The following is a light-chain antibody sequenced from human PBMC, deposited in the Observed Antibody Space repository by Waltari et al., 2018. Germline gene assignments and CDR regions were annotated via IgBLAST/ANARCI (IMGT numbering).Light chain of an antibody. V-gene: IGKV1-33*01. CDR1: QDISNY. CDR3: HQHHTTPWT. J-gene: IGKJ1*01. CDR2: DAS. Sequence: DIQMTQSPSSLSASVGDRVTITCQASQDISNYLNWYQQKPGKAPKLLIYDASNLETGVPDRFIGSGSGTDFTLTISSLQAEDVAVYYCHQHHTTPWTFGQGTEVEI.